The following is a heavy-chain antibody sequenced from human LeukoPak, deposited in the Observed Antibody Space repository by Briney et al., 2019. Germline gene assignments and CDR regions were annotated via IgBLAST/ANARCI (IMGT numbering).Heavy chain of an antibody. Sequence: SQTLSLTCTVSGGSISSGDYYWSWIRQPPGKGLEWIGYIYYSGSTYYNPSLKSRVTISVDTSKNQFSLKLSSVTAADTAVYYCARAGYYDSSDYHIVDYWGQGTLVTVSS. CDR1: GGSISSGDYY. CDR2: IYYSGST. V-gene: IGHV4-30-4*08. J-gene: IGHJ4*02. CDR3: ARAGYYDSSDYHIVDY. D-gene: IGHD3-22*01.